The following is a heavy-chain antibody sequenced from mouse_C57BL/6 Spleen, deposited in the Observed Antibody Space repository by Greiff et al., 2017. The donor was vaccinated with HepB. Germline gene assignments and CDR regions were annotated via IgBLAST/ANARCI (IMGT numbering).Heavy chain of an antibody. CDR2: IHPNSGST. J-gene: IGHJ4*01. CDR3: ARRYAIRFYYAMDY. Sequence: QVHVKQPGAELVKPGASVKLSCKASGYTFTSYWMHWVKQRPGQGLEWIGMIHPNSGSTNYNEKFKSKATLTVDKSSSTAYMQLSSLTSEDSAVYYCARRYAIRFYYAMDYWGQGTSVTVSS. V-gene: IGHV1-64*01. CDR1: GYTFTSYW.